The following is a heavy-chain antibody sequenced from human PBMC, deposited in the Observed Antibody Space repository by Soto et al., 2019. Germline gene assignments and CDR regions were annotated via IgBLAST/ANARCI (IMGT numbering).Heavy chain of an antibody. CDR3: ARGSGIVALPGELEDVKYDY. D-gene: IGHD1-1*01. Sequence: QVQLQQWGAGLVKPSETLSLSCAVYGQSFSGHSWAWIRQPPGKGLEWIGEINESGSTYYNPSLKSRVTISKDTSKNQCSLKLSSVSAADTAAYFCARGSGIVALPGELEDVKYDYWGQGTLVNVSS. J-gene: IGHJ4*02. CDR2: INESGST. V-gene: IGHV4-34*01. CDR1: GQSFSGHS.